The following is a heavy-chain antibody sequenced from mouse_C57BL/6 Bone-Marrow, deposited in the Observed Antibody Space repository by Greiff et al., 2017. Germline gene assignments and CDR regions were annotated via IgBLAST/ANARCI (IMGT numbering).Heavy chain of an antibody. J-gene: IGHJ1*03. V-gene: IGHV3-6*01. Sequence: EVKLMESGPGLVKPSQSLSLTCSVTGYSITSGYYWNWIRQFPGNKLEWMGYISYDGSNNYNPSLKNRISITRDTSKNQFFLKLNSVTTEDTATYYCASKQTDWYFDVWGTGTTVTVSS. CDR2: ISYDGSN. CDR1: GYSITSGYY. CDR3: ASKQTDWYFDV.